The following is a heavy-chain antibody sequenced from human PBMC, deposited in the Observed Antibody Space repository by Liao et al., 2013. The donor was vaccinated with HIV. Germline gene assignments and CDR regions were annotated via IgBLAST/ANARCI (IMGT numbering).Heavy chain of an antibody. CDR2: FYTSGST. J-gene: IGHJ1*01. D-gene: IGHD2-2*01. Sequence: QVQLQESGPGLVKPSQTLSLTCTVSGGSISSFSYYWSWIRQPAGKGLEWIGRFYTSGSTYYNPSLKSRVTISLDTSKNQFSLKLSSVTAADTAVYYCARDYREYCSSTSCYGRAYFQQWGQGTLVTVSS. CDR3: ARDYREYCSSTSCYGRAYFQQ. CDR1: GGSISSFSYY. V-gene: IGHV4-61*02.